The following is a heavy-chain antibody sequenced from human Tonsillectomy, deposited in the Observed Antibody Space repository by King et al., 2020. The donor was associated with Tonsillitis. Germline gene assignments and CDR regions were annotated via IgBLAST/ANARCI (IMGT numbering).Heavy chain of an antibody. J-gene: IGHJ3*02. Sequence: QLVQSGAEVKKPGSSVMLSCKASGGTFDNYTINWVRQAPGQGLEWMGGIIPIFDTTNYAQSFQGRVTITADESTTTAYMELSSLRSEDTAVYYCARDSTSNAFDIWGRGTMVTVSS. CDR3: ARDSTSNAFDI. CDR1: GGTFDNYT. V-gene: IGHV1-69*01. CDR2: IIPIFDTT.